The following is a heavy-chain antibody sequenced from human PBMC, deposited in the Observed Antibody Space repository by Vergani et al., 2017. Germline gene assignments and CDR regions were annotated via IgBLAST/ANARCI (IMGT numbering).Heavy chain of an antibody. Sequence: EVQLVQSGAEVKKPGESLKISCKGSGYSFTSYWIGWVRQMPGKGLEWMGIIYPGDSDTRYSPSFQVQVTISADKSISTAYLQWSSLKASDTAMYYCANHRDSSGWFYAFDIGGQGTMVTVSS. CDR3: ANHRDSSGWFYAFDI. CDR1: GYSFTSYW. D-gene: IGHD6-19*01. CDR2: IYPGDSDT. V-gene: IGHV5-51*01. J-gene: IGHJ3*02.